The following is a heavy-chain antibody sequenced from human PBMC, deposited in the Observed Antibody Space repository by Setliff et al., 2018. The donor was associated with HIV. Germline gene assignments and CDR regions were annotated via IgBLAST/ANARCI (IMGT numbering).Heavy chain of an antibody. D-gene: IGHD3-22*01. V-gene: IGHV3-43*01. CDR3: ARQGAEWGSGYYYVY. J-gene: IGHJ4*02. CDR2: INWDGGGR. Sequence: WGSLRLSCAASGFTFNDYTMHWVRQVPGKGLEWVSLINWDGGGRYNADSVKGRFIVSRDNAKSSMHLQMNRLRANDTAIYYCARQGAEWGSGYYYVYWGQGTLVTVSS. CDR1: GFTFNDYT.